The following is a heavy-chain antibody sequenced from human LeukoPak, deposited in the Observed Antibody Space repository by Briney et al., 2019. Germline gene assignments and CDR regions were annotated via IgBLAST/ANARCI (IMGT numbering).Heavy chain of an antibody. V-gene: IGHV1-69*04. Sequence: SVKVSCKASGGTFSSYAISWVRQAPGQGLEWMGRIIPILGIANYAQKFQGRVTITVDKSTSTAYMELSSLRSEDTAVYYCARASRVTGGQASWFDPWGQGTLVTVSS. CDR3: ARASRVTGGQASWFDP. CDR1: GGTFSSYA. D-gene: IGHD4-23*01. CDR2: IIPILGIA. J-gene: IGHJ5*02.